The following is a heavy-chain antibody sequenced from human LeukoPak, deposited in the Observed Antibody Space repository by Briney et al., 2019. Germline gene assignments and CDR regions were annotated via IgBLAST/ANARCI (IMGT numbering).Heavy chain of an antibody. CDR3: ARVLGGIVGATGLDY. Sequence: SVKVSCKASGYTFSNYDINWVRQAPGQGLEWMGGIIPIFGTANYAQKFQGRVTITTDESTSTAYMELSSLRSEDTAVYYCARVLGGIVGATGLDYWGQGTLVTVSS. J-gene: IGHJ4*02. CDR1: GYTFSNYD. CDR2: IIPIFGTA. D-gene: IGHD1-26*01. V-gene: IGHV1-69*05.